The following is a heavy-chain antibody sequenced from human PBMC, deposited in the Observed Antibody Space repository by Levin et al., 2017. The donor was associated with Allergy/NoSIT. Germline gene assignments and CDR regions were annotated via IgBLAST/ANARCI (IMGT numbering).Heavy chain of an antibody. CDR3: AKDINVVVPADYDYDGMDV. V-gene: IGHV3-9*01. J-gene: IGHJ6*02. Sequence: GGSLRLSCAASGFTFDDYAMHWVRQAPGKGLEWVSGISWNSGSIGYADSVKGRFTISRDNAKNSLYLQMNSLRAEDTALYYCAKDINVVVPADYDYDGMDVWGQGTTVTVSS. CDR2: ISWNSGSI. D-gene: IGHD2-2*01. CDR1: GFTFDDYA.